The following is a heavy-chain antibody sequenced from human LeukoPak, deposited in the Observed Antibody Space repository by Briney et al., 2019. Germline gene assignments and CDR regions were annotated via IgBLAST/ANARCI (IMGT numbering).Heavy chain of an antibody. V-gene: IGHV1-18*01. D-gene: IGHD2-2*01. J-gene: IGHJ6*02. Sequence: GASVKVSCKASGYTFTSYGISWVRQAPGQGLEWMGWISAYNGNTNYAQKLQGRVTITADKSTSTAYMELSSLRSEDTAVYYCARDTVVVPGAHLYGMDVWGQGTTVTVSS. CDR3: ARDTVVVPGAHLYGMDV. CDR1: GYTFTSYG. CDR2: ISAYNGNT.